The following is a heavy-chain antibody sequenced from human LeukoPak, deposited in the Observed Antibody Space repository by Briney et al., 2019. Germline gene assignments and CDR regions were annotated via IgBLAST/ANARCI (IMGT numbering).Heavy chain of an antibody. V-gene: IGHV1-3*01. CDR2: INAENGDT. D-gene: IGHD1-14*01. CDR1: GYRFTGYN. J-gene: IGHJ4*02. CDR3: ARDQYNVIDS. Sequence: ASVKVSCKASGYRFTGYNIDWVRQAPGQRPEWMGRINAENGDTKYSQKFQGRVTITRDTFASTSYMELSSLRSEDTAVYYCARDQYNVIDSWGQGTLVTVTS.